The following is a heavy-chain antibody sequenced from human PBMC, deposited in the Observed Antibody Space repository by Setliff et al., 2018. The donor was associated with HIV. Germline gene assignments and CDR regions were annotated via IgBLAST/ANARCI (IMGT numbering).Heavy chain of an antibody. CDR2: IRSKIFGGTP. J-gene: IGHJ3*01. D-gene: IGHD1-26*01. Sequence: GGSLRLSCAASGFRFGDTAMGWVRQAPGKGLEWIGVIRSKIFGGTPEYGASVQGRFTISRDDSKSIAYLQLNSLKTEDTAVYYCTRMPNESGSYDAFDVWGQGTMVTVSS. CDR3: TRMPNESGSYDAFDV. CDR1: GFRFGDTA. V-gene: IGHV3-49*04.